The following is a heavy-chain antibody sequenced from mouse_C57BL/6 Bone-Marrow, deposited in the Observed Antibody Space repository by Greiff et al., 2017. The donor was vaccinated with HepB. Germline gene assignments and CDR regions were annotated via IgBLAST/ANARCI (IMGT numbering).Heavy chain of an antibody. CDR3: ARSRYYDYAYWYFDV. CDR1: GYSFTSYY. CDR2: IYPGSGNT. V-gene: IGHV1-66*01. D-gene: IGHD2-4*01. J-gene: IGHJ1*03. Sequence: QVQLQQSGPELVKPGASVKISCKASGYSFTSYYIHWVKQRPGQGLEWIGWIYPGSGNTKYNEKFKGKATLTADTSSSTAYMQLSSLTSEDSAVYYCARSRYYDYAYWYFDVWGTGTTVTVSS.